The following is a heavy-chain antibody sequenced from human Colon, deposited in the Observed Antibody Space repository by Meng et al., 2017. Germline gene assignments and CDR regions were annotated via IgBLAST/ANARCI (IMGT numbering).Heavy chain of an antibody. CDR3: AKAVPYTKDGMDV. J-gene: IGHJ6*02. CDR2: ISGGGGST. V-gene: IGHV3-23*01. D-gene: IGHD4-11*01. CDR1: GFTFSSYA. Sequence: GESLKISCAASGFTFSSYAMSWARRAPGKGLEWVSGISGGGGSTYYADSVKGRFTISGDNSKSTLFLQMNSLRAEDTAVYYCAKAVPYTKDGMDVWGQGTTVTVSS.